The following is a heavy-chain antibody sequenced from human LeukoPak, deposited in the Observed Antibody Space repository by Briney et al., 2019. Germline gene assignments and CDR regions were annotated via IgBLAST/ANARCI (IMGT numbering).Heavy chain of an antibody. J-gene: IGHJ4*02. CDR3: ARAGSEGTTPDY. V-gene: IGHV3-33*01. CDR1: GFTFSSYG. CDR2: IWYDGSNK. D-gene: IGHD4-17*01. Sequence: PGRSLRLSCAASGFTFSSYGVHWVRQAPGKGLEWVAVIWYDGSNKYYADSVKGRFTISRDNSKNTLYLQMNSLRAEDTAVCYCARAGSEGTTPDYWGQGTLVTVSS.